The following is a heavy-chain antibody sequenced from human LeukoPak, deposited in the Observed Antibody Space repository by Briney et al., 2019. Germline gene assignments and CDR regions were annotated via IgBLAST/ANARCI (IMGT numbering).Heavy chain of an antibody. D-gene: IGHD1-26*01. Sequence: GGSLRLSCAATGFTFSSYAMSWVRQAPGKGLEWVSSISGSGSITYYADSVKGRFTISRDNSKNTLYLQMDSLRAEDTAVYYCAKYSGTYANYYYYMDVWGKGTTVTVSS. J-gene: IGHJ6*03. CDR2: ISGSGSIT. CDR1: GFTFSSYA. CDR3: AKYSGTYANYYYYMDV. V-gene: IGHV3-23*01.